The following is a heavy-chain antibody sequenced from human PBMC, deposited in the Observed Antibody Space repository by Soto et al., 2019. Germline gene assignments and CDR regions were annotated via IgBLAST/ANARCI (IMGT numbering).Heavy chain of an antibody. CDR2: IYHSGST. CDR3: ARGYSSSWYWWFDP. J-gene: IGHJ5*02. CDR1: GGSISSSNW. Sequence: SETLSLTCAVSGGSISSSNWWSWVRQPPGKGLEWIGEIYHSGSTNYNPSLKSRVTLSVDKSKNQFSLKLSSVTAADTAVYYCARGYSSSWYWWFDPWGQGTLVTVSS. V-gene: IGHV4-4*02. D-gene: IGHD6-13*01.